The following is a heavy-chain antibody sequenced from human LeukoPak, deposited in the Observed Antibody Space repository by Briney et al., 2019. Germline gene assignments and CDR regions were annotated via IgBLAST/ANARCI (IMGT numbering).Heavy chain of an antibody. CDR3: ARQIGRDLWAFDY. V-gene: IGHV4-39*01. CDR2: VYRSGNS. D-gene: IGHD3-16*01. CDR1: SASKSSGDYW. Sequence: PSETLSLTCTVSSASKSSGDYWWAWMRQPPGKGLEWIGSVYRSGNSLYNPSLKSRVTVSPDTYRSQFSLKLTSVTAADTAIYYCARQIGRDLWAFDYWGQGTLVSVSS. J-gene: IGHJ4*02.